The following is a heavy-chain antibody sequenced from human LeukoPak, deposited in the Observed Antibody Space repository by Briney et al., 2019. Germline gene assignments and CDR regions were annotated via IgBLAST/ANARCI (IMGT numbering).Heavy chain of an antibody. D-gene: IGHD3-3*01. V-gene: IGHV4-4*09. CDR3: ARTYYDFWSGPNWFDP. CDR2: IYTSGST. J-gene: IGHJ5*02. Sequence: PSETLSLTCTVSGVSISSYYWSWIRQPPGKGLEWIGYIYTSGSTNYNPSLKSRVTISVDTSKNQFSLKLSSVTAADTAVYYCARTYYDFWSGPNWFDPWGQGTLVTVSS. CDR1: GVSISSYY.